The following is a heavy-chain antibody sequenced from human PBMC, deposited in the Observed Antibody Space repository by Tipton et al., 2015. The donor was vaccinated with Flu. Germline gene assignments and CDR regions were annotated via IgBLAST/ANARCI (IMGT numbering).Heavy chain of an antibody. Sequence: SLRLSCAASGFTFSNFAMNWVRRGPGEGLEWVSGISGSGLSAYYADSGKGRFTISRDKYNNTLYLQMNRPRTEDTALYFGTRRRGGSGMDVWGQGTTVTVSS. D-gene: IGHD3-10*01. CDR3: TRRRGGSGMDV. CDR2: ISGSGLSA. J-gene: IGHJ6*02. V-gene: IGHV3-23*01. CDR1: GFTFSNFA.